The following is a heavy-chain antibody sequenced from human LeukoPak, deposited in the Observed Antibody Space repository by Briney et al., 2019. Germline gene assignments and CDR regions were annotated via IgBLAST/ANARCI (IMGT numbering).Heavy chain of an antibody. Sequence: GGSLRLSCAASGFTFSDYSMHWVRQAPGKGLNWVAFIRYDGNNKYYADSVKGRFTISRDNSKNMLYLEMNSLSTEDTAVYYCAKSGSGKVDYWGQGTLVTVSS. V-gene: IGHV3-30*02. D-gene: IGHD3-10*01. J-gene: IGHJ4*02. CDR1: GFTFSDYS. CDR2: IRYDGNNK. CDR3: AKSGSGKVDY.